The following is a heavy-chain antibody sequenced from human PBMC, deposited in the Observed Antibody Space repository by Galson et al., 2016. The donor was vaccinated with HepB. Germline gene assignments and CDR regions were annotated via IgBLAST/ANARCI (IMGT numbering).Heavy chain of an antibody. CDR2: ISYNGDP. Sequence: ETLSLTCSVSGDSINTGSHYWGWVRQPPGRGLEWIGSISYNGDPYYNPSLKSRVTIPVDTSTNQFSLNLRSVTAADTAVYYCAKDNWNDEGGWFDPWGQGTLTTVSS. CDR3: AKDNWNDEGGWFDP. D-gene: IGHD1-1*01. V-gene: IGHV4-39*07. CDR1: GDSINTGSHY. J-gene: IGHJ5*02.